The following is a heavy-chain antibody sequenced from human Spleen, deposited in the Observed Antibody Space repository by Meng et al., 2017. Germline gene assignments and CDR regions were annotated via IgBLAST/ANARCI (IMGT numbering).Heavy chain of an antibody. CDR1: GGTFSSHA. V-gene: IGHV1-69*13. Sequence: SVKVSCKASGGTFSSHAISWVRQAPGQGLEWMGGIIPIFGTANYAQKFQGRVTITADESTSTAYMELSSLRSEDTAVYYCARDASYYYDSSGYLFDYWGQGTLVTVSS. D-gene: IGHD3-22*01. CDR2: IIPIFGTA. J-gene: IGHJ4*02. CDR3: ARDASYYYDSSGYLFDY.